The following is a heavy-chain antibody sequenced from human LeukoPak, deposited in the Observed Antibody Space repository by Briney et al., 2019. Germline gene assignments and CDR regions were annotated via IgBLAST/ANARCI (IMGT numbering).Heavy chain of an antibody. CDR2: IYYSGST. CDR1: GGSISSYY. V-gene: IGHV4-59*08. Sequence: SETLSLTCTVSGGSISSYYWSWIRQPPGKGLEWIGYIYYSGSTNYNLSLKSRVTISVDTSKNQFSLKLSSVTAADSAVYYCARYGRSCSGGSCSTEFDYWGQGTLVTVSS. J-gene: IGHJ4*02. D-gene: IGHD2-15*01. CDR3: ARYGRSCSGGSCSTEFDY.